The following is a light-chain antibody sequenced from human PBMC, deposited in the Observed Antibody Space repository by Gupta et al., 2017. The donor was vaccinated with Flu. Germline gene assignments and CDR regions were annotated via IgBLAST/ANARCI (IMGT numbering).Light chain of an antibody. Sequence: GERATLSCRASQSVNTNFAWYQQKPGQAPRLLIYGATTMATGIPARFSGSGSGTQFTLTISSLQSEDFAAYYCQQYNNWPETFGQGTKVEIK. CDR1: QSVNTN. CDR3: QQYNNWPET. V-gene: IGKV3-15*01. CDR2: GAT. J-gene: IGKJ1*01.